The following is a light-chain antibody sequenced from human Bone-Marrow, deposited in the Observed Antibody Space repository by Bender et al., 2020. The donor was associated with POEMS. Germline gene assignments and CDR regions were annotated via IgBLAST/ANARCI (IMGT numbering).Light chain of an antibody. CDR3: AAWEDSLNGWV. CDR2: RNN. CDR1: SSNIGTNP. Sequence: QSALTQPASVSGSPGQSITISCSGSSSNIGTNPVNWYQQLPGTAPKLLIYRNNQRPSGVPDRFSGSKSGTSASLAISGLQSEDEADYYCAAWEDSLNGWVFGGGTKLTVL. V-gene: IGLV1-44*01. J-gene: IGLJ3*02.